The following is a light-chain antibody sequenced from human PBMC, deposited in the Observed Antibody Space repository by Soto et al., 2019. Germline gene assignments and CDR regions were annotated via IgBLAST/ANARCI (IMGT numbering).Light chain of an antibody. CDR3: QQYHSSPRT. Sequence: ETVLTQSPGTLSLSPWERATLSCRASQSVGGSSLAWYQQRPGQAPRLLIYHTSYRATGIPDRVSGSGSGTDFTLTISRLEPEDFAVEYCQQYHSSPRTFGQGTKVDIK. CDR2: HTS. V-gene: IGKV3-20*01. J-gene: IGKJ1*01. CDR1: QSVGGSS.